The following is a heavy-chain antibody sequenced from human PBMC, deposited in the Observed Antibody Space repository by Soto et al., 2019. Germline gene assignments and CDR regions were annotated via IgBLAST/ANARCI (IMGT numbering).Heavy chain of an antibody. CDR3: AKVLVKGPQSQPPSPLPDY. V-gene: IGHV3-23*01. D-gene: IGHD6-6*01. CDR1: GFIFSNYA. Sequence: PGGSLRLSCAASGFIFSNYAMSWVRQTPGKGLEWVSAISESGGSTFYAGSVRGRFTISRDNSENTLYLQMNSLRVEDTAVYFRAKVLVKGPQSQPPSPLPDYWGQGTLGTVSS. J-gene: IGHJ4*02. CDR2: ISESGGST.